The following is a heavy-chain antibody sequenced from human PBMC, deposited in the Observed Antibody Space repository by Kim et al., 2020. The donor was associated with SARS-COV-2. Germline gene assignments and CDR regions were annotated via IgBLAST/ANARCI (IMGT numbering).Heavy chain of an antibody. CDR2: IKQDGSEI. CDR1: GFTFSDHW. CDR3: ARGSGWVFDH. D-gene: IGHD6-19*01. V-gene: IGHV3-7*03. J-gene: IGHJ4*02. Sequence: GGSLRLSCAASGFTFSDHWMSWFRQAPGKGLEWVALIKQDGSEIEYVDSVRGRFTISRDNSKNSLYVQMNSLRVEDTDVYYCARGSGWVFDHWGQGTLVTVSS.